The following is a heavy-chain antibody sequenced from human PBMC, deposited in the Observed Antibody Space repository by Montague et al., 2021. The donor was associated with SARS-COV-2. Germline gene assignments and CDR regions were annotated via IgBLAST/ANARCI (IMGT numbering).Heavy chain of an antibody. CDR2: IFENGDT. Sequence: SETLSLTCTVSGVAISYGDWSWIRQPPGKGLEWIVTIFENGDTDHNPSLKSRVTESEDTSQNQFSLRLSSVAAADTALYYCARYYERSWDVWGQGTTVTVSS. J-gene: IGHJ6*02. V-gene: IGHV4-4*09. CDR3: ARYYERSWDV. D-gene: IGHD3-16*01. CDR1: GVAISYGD.